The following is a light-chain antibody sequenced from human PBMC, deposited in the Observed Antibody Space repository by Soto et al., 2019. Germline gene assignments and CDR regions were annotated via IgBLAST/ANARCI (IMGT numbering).Light chain of an antibody. CDR1: QSISTW. J-gene: IGKJ4*01. Sequence: DIQMTQSPSTLSASVGDRVTITCRASQSISTWLAWYQQKPGKAPKLLIYKASNLEDGVPSRFSGSGSGTEITITISSLQPDDLATYYCQQYNTYPLTFGGGTTVEIK. V-gene: IGKV1-5*03. CDR2: KAS. CDR3: QQYNTYPLT.